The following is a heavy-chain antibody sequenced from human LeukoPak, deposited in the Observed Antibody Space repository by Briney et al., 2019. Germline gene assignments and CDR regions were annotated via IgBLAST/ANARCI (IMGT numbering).Heavy chain of an antibody. D-gene: IGHD7-27*01. CDR3: ARDHNWGPDY. J-gene: IGHJ4*02. Sequence: GASLKVSCKALGYTLTDHYFHWLRQAPEQGLEWMGWIHPGRGDTNYAQQFQGRVSLTRDTSISTAYMELSGLTSQDTAFNFVARDHNWGPDYWGQGTLVSVSS. V-gene: IGHV1-2*02. CDR1: GYTLTDHY. CDR2: IHPGRGDT.